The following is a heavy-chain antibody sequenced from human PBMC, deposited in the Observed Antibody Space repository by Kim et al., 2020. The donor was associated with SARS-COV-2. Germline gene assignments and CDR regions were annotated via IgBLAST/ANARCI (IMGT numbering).Heavy chain of an antibody. CDR2: IYYSGST. CDR1: GGSISSGDYY. V-gene: IGHV4-30-4*01. CDR3: ARDSGGDSPPFDY. Sequence: SETLSLTCTVSGGSISSGDYYWSWIRQPPGKGLEWIGYIYYSGSTYYNPSLKSRVTISVDTSKNQFSLKLSSVTAADTAVYYCARDSGGDSPPFDYWGQGTLVTVSS. D-gene: IGHD3-10*01. J-gene: IGHJ4*02.